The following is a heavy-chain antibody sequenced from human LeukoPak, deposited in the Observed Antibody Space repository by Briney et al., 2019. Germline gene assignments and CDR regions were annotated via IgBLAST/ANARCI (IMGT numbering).Heavy chain of an antibody. J-gene: IGHJ3*02. CDR1: GFIFKNYA. V-gene: IGHV3-23*01. CDR3: AKADATIGGAFDI. Sequence: GGSLRLSCAASGFIFKNYAMSWVRQAPGKGLEWGSIISGTSDTTRYGDSVRGRFTTSSDNPRNTLYLQLNSLRVDDTAVYYCAKADATIGGAFDIWGQGTMVTVSS. D-gene: IGHD3-3*01. CDR2: ISGTSDTT.